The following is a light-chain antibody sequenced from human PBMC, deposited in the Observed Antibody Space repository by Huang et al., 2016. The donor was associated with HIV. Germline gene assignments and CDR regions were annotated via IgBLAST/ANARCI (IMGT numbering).Light chain of an antibody. CDR1: QSVSNY. J-gene: IGKJ1*01. CDR3: HQRSSWT. Sequence: EIVLTQSPATLSLSPGERATLSCRARQSVSNYLAWYQQKPGQAPRLLINDASNRATGIPARFSGSGSGTDFTLTISSLEPEDFALYYCHQRSSWTFGQGTKVEIK. V-gene: IGKV3-11*01. CDR2: DAS.